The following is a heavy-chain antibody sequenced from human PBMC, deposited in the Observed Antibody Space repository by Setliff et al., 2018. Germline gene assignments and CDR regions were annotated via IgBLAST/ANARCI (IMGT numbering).Heavy chain of an antibody. D-gene: IGHD5-18*01. J-gene: IGHJ6*03. V-gene: IGHV1-69*05. CDR2: TIPMFGST. Sequence: SVKVSCKASGGTFSSYGISWVRQAPGQGLEWMGGTIPMFGSTTYAQKFQGRVTIITDESTSTAYMELSSLISADTAVYYCAREGVDTRSSTDYRYYMDVWGKGTTVTVSS. CDR3: AREGVDTRSSTDYRYYMDV. CDR1: GGTFSSYG.